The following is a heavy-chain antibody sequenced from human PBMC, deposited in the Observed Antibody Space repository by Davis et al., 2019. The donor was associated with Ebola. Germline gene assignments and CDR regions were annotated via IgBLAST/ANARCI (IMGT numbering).Heavy chain of an antibody. CDR1: GYTFTSYY. D-gene: IGHD3-22*01. V-gene: IGHV1-46*01. CDR3: ARLTEDEDYYDSGFDP. J-gene: IGHJ5*02. CDR2: INPSGGST. Sequence: ASVKVSCKASGYTFTSYYMHWVRQAPGQGFEWMGIINPSGGSTSYAQKFQGRVTMTRDTSTSTVYMELSSLRSEDTAVYYCARLTEDEDYYDSGFDPWGQGTLVTVSS.